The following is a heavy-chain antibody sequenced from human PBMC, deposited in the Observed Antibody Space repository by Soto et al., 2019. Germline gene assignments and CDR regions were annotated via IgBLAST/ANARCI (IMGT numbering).Heavy chain of an antibody. CDR2: IIPIFGTA. V-gene: IGHV1-69*01. D-gene: IGHD6-19*01. CDR1: GGTFSSYA. Sequence: QVQLVQSGAEVKKPGSSVKVSCKASGGTFSSYAISWVRQALGQGLEWMGGIIPIFGTANYAQKFQGRVTITAEESTRTAYMELSGLRSEDTAVYFCAREGIAVAGTPLRYWGQGTLVTVSS. CDR3: AREGIAVAGTPLRY. J-gene: IGHJ4*02.